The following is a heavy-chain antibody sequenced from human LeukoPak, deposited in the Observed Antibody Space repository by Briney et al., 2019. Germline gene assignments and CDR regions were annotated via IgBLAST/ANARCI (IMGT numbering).Heavy chain of an antibody. CDR1: GFTFSSYG. Sequence: GRSLRLSCAASGFTFSSYGMHWVRQAPGKGLEWVADIWYDGSNKYYADSVKGRFTISRDNSKNTLYLQMNSLRAEDTAVYYCARSPPNYYDSIGSDWGQGTLVTVSS. CDR3: ARSPPNYYDSIGSD. J-gene: IGHJ4*02. CDR2: IWYDGSNK. D-gene: IGHD3-22*01. V-gene: IGHV3-33*01.